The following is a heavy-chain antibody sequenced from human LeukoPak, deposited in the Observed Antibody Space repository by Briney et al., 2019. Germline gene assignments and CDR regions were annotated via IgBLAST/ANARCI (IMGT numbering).Heavy chain of an antibody. J-gene: IGHJ4*02. CDR2: IEGDARSQ. V-gene: IGHV3-7*03. D-gene: IGHD6-19*01. Sequence: PGGSLRLSCTASGFSLHSYWMTWVRQGPGKGLEWVANIEGDARSQYYGDPVKGRFTISRDNAKNSLYRQMDSLRAEDTPTYYCARVIVAVVGQSDHYDSWGPGTVVTVSS. CDR3: ARVIVAVVGQSDHYDS. CDR1: GFSLHSYW.